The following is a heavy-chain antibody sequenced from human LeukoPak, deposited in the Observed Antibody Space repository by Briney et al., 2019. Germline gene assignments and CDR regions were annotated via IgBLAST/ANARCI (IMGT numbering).Heavy chain of an antibody. Sequence: HPGGSLGLPCAASGFTFRNYVIHWVRQAPGKGLEWVAVTSSDLNVKLYADSVKGRFTISRDNSRSTLYLQMNSLRPEDTAIYYCAREGYYGSGSPPSLYFDYWGQGTLVTVSS. CDR1: GFTFRNYV. CDR3: AREGYYGSGSPPSLYFDY. J-gene: IGHJ4*02. V-gene: IGHV3-30-3*01. CDR2: TSSDLNVK. D-gene: IGHD3-10*01.